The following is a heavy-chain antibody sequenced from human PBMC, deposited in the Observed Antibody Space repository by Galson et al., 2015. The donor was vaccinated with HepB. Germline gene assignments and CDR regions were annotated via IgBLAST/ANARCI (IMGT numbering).Heavy chain of an antibody. V-gene: IGHV1-3*01. Sequence: SVKVSCKASGYTFTSYAMHWVRQAPGQRLEWMGWINAGNGNTKYSQKFQGRVTITRDTSASTAYMELSSLRSEDTAVYYCARGHRIYGEGGIYFQHWGQGTLVTVSS. J-gene: IGHJ1*01. CDR1: GYTFTSYA. CDR3: ARGHRIYGEGGIYFQH. D-gene: IGHD4-17*01. CDR2: INAGNGNT.